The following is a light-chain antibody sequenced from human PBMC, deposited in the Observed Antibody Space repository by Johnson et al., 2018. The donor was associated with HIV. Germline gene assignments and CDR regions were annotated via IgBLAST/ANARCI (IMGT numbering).Light chain of an antibody. CDR2: EKN. V-gene: IGLV1-51*02. Sequence: QSVLTQPPSVSAAPGQKVTISCSGSSSNIGNNYVSWYQQLPGTAPKLLIYEKNKRPSGIPDRFPASKSGTSATLVITGLQTGDEADYYCGAWDSSLSAHFVFGTGTKVTVL. J-gene: IGLJ1*01. CDR1: SSNIGNNY. CDR3: GAWDSSLSAHFV.